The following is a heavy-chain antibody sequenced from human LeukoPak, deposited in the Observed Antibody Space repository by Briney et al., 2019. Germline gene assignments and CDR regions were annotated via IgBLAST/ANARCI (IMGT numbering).Heavy chain of an antibody. CDR2: IYYSGST. J-gene: IGHJ6*03. Sequence: PSETLSLTCTVSGGSISSYYWSWIRQPPGKGLEWIGYIYYSGSTDYNPSLKSRVTISVDTSKNQFSLKLSSVTAADTAVYYCARESAAGNYYYYYMDVWGKGTTVTISS. V-gene: IGHV4-59*01. CDR1: GGSISSYY. CDR3: ARESAAGNYYYYYMDV. D-gene: IGHD6-13*01.